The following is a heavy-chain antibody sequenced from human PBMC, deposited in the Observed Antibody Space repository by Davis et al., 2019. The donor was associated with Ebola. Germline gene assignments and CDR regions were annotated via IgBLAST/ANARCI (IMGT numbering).Heavy chain of an antibody. CDR3: ATQPGYFDWLITKYYYYGMDV. V-gene: IGHV3-15*07. CDR1: GFTFSNAW. J-gene: IGHJ6*02. Sequence: GESLKISCAASGFTFSNAWMNWVRQAPGKGLEWVGHIKSKTDGGTTDYAAPVKGRFTISRDDSKNTLFLQMNSLRAEDTAVYYCATQPGYFDWLITKYYYYGMDVWGQGTTVTVSS. CDR2: IKSKTDGGTT. D-gene: IGHD3-9*01.